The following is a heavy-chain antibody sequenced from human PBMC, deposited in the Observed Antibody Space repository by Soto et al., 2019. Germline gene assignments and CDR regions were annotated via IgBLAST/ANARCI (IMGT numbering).Heavy chain of an antibody. CDR3: ATWYSCGY. J-gene: IGHJ4*02. CDR1: GFTFSSYG. D-gene: IGHD6-19*01. CDR2: IWYDGSNK. V-gene: IGHV3-33*01. Sequence: QVQLVESGGGVVQPGRSLRLSCAASGFTFSSYGMHWVRQAPGKGLEWVAVIWYDGSNKYYADSVKGRFTISRDNSKNTLYLQMDTLRADDTALYYCATWYSCGYWGQGTLVTVSS.